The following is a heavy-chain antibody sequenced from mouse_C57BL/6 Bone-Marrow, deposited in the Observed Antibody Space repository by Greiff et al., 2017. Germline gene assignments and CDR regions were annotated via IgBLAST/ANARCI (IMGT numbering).Heavy chain of an antibody. CDR3: AREIGYYGPFDY. V-gene: IGHV1-66*01. CDR2: IYPGSGNT. CDR1: GYSFTSYY. D-gene: IGHD2-3*01. Sequence: QVQLQQSGPELVKPGASVKISCKASGYSFTSYYIHWVKQRPGQGLEWIGWIYPGSGNTKYNEKFKGKATLTADTSSSTAYMQLSSLTSEDSAVYYCAREIGYYGPFDYWGQGTTLTVSS. J-gene: IGHJ2*01.